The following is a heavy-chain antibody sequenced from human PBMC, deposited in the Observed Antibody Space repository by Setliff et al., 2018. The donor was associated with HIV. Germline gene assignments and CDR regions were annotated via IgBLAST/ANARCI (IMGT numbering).Heavy chain of an antibody. J-gene: IGHJ5*02. D-gene: IGHD2-15*01. CDR1: GGSSNDYY. CDR2: MNHRGVI. CDR3: ARGGASSKYLDP. Sequence: KTSETLSLTCAVYGGSSNDYYWNWIRQPPGKGLEFIGEMNHRGVIKYLSSLKSRVTMAVDTSKKQFSLKLTSVTAADTAVYYCARGGASSKYLDPWGQGTLVTVSS. V-gene: IGHV4-34*01.